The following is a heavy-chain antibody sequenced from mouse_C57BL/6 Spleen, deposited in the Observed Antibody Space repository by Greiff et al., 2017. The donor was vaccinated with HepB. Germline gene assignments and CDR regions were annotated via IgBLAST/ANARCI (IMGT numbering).Heavy chain of an antibody. CDR2: ISGGGGNT. CDR1: GFTFSSYT. J-gene: IGHJ2*01. D-gene: IGHD4-1*01. Sequence: EVQLQESGGGLVKPGGSLKLSCAASGFTFSSYTMSWVRQTPEKRLEWVATISGGGGNTYYPDSVKGRFTISRDNAKNTLYLQMSSLRSEDTALYYCARHTGYWGQGTTLTVSS. V-gene: IGHV5-9*01. CDR3: ARHTGY.